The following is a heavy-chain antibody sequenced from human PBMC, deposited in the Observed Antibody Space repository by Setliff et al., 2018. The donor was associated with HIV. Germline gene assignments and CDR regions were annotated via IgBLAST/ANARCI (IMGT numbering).Heavy chain of an antibody. J-gene: IGHJ5*02. Sequence: VSCKASGYTFTSYAMHWVRQAPGQRLEWMGWINAGNGNTKYSQKFQGRVTITRDTSASTAYMELSSLRSEDTAVYYCARREGSSGSYYYGSGSYWYNWFDPWGQGTLVTVSS. D-gene: IGHD3-10*01. V-gene: IGHV1-3*01. CDR3: ARREGSSGSYYYGSGSYWYNWFDP. CDR1: GYTFTSYA. CDR2: INAGNGNT.